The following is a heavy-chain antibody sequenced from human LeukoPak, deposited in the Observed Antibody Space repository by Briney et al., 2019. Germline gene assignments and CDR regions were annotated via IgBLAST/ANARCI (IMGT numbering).Heavy chain of an antibody. CDR3: ARGRGPSARYWYLDL. V-gene: IGHV4-30-4*01. D-gene: IGHD3-16*01. CDR2: IYYSGST. Sequence: SETLSLTCTLSGVSISSGDYYWSWIRQPPGKGLEWVGYIYYSGSTYYNPSRKSRVTISVDTSKNQFSLKLSSVTAADTAVYYCARGRGPSARYWYLDLWGRGTLVTVS. J-gene: IGHJ2*01. CDR1: GVSISSGDYY.